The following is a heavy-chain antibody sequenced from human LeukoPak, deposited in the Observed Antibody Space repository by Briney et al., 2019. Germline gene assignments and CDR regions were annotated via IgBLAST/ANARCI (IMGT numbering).Heavy chain of an antibody. V-gene: IGHV3-53*01. CDR2: IYSGGIT. J-gene: IGHJ4*02. D-gene: IGHD3/OR15-3a*01. CDR1: GFTVSSNY. Sequence: GGSLRLSCAASGFTVSSNYMSWVRQAPGKGLEWVSVIYSGGITYYAGSVKGRFTISRDNSENTLYLQMNSLRAEDTAVYHCARGGGWTGARKDFDYWGQGTLVTVSS. CDR3: ARGGGWTGARKDFDY.